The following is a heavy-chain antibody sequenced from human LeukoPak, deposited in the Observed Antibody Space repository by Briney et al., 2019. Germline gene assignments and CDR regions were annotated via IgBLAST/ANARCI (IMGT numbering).Heavy chain of an antibody. J-gene: IGHJ4*02. CDR2: ISGSGDST. CDR1: GFTFSSYA. CDR3: TKAKYYHFDY. Sequence: GGSLRLSCAASGFTFSSYAMSWVRQAPGKGLEWVSAISGSGDSTYYADSVRGRFTISRDVSKNTLFLQMNSLRAEDTALYYCTKAKYYHFDYWGQGTLVTVSS. V-gene: IGHV3-23*01. D-gene: IGHD3-16*01.